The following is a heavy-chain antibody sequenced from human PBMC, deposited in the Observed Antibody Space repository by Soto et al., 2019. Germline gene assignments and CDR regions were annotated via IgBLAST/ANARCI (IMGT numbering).Heavy chain of an antibody. V-gene: IGHV1-18*04. J-gene: IGHJ4*02. D-gene: IGHD3-10*01. CDR1: GYTFSRYG. CDR2: INVYNGNT. CDR3: ARGRDGNPFDY. Sequence: QVQLVQSGAEVKKPGASVKVSCKASGYTFSRYGISWVRQAPGQGLEWMGWINVYNGNTKYAQKVQGRATMTTDTPTSTAYMELRSLRSDDTAVYYCARGRDGNPFDYWGQGTLVTVSS.